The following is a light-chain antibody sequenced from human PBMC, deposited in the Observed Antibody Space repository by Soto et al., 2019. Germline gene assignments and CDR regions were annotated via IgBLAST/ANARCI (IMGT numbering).Light chain of an antibody. CDR2: EAS. CDR3: QQRSNWVLT. CDR1: QSVRSY. Sequence: EIVLTQSPATLSLSPGERDTLYCRASQSVRSYLAWYQQKPGQAPRLLIYEASKMATGIPARFSGSGSGTDFTLTISSLEPEDFAVYYCQQRSNWVLTFGGGNKVEIK. J-gene: IGKJ4*01. V-gene: IGKV3-11*01.